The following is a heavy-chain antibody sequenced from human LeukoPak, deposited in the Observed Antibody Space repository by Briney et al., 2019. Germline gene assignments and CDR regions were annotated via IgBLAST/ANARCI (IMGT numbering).Heavy chain of an antibody. CDR1: GYSFTTYW. V-gene: IGHV5-51*01. D-gene: IGHD1-26*01. J-gene: IGHJ5*02. CDR3: ARGNTATYYDWFDP. CDR2: IYPGDSDT. Sequence: GESLKISFKASGYSFTTYWIGWVRQMPGKGLEWMGLIYPGDSDTRYSPSFQGQVTISVDRSVSTAFLQWNNLKASDTAMYYCARGNTATYYDWFDPWGQGTLVTVSS.